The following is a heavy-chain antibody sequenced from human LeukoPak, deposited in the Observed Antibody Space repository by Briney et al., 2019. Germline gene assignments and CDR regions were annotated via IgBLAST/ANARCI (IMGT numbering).Heavy chain of an antibody. Sequence: GGSLRLSCAASGFAFSTYSMDWLRQAPGKGLEWVSYIRSDSTIIHYADSVKGRFTMSRDNGKSSLYLQMNSLRPEDTAVYYCARNGALGDCSGGSCPLDYWGQGTLVSVSS. CDR1: GFAFSTYS. D-gene: IGHD2-15*01. CDR2: IRSDSTII. J-gene: IGHJ4*02. V-gene: IGHV3-48*01. CDR3: ARNGALGDCSGGSCPLDY.